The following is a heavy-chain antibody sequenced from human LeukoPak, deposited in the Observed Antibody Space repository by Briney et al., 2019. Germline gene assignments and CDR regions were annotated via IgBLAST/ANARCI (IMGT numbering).Heavy chain of an antibody. CDR2: LTGGGGGT. CDR3: VKEDCSGTTCRDYFHH. V-gene: IGHV3-23*01. D-gene: IGHD2-2*01. Sequence: GGSLRLSCAASGFTFSNYAMSWVRQTPGKGLEWVSTLTGGGGGTYYTDSVKGRFTISRDNSKNTLYLQMNNLRAEDTAVYYCVKEDCSGTTCRDYFHHWGQGTLVTVSS. J-gene: IGHJ1*01. CDR1: GFTFSNYA.